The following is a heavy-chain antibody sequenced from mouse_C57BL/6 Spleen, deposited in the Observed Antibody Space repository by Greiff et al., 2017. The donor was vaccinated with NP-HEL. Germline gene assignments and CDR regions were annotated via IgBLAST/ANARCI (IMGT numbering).Heavy chain of an antibody. CDR1: GYTFTSYW. V-gene: IGHV1-52*01. Sequence: QVQLQQPGAELVRPGSSVKLSCKASGYTFTSYWMHWVKQRPIQGLEWIGNIDPSDSETHYNQKFKDKATLTVDKSSSTAYMQLSSLTSEDSAVYSCARSGPWGRVYGWFAYWGQGTLVTVSA. CDR3: ARSGPWGRVYGWFAY. D-gene: IGHD1-1*01. J-gene: IGHJ3*01. CDR2: IDPSDSET.